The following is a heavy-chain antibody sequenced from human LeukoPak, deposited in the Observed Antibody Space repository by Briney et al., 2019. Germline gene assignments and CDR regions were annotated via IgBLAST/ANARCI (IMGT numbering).Heavy chain of an antibody. Sequence: GGSLRLSCAASGFTFSSYAMHWVRQAPGKGLEWVAVISYDGSNKYYADSVKGRFTISRDNSKNTLYLQMNSLRAEDTAVYYCARDTNYYGSGRHYWGQGTLVTVSS. CDR2: ISYDGSNK. CDR1: GFTFSSYA. D-gene: IGHD3-10*01. V-gene: IGHV3-30*04. J-gene: IGHJ4*02. CDR3: ARDTNYYGSGRHY.